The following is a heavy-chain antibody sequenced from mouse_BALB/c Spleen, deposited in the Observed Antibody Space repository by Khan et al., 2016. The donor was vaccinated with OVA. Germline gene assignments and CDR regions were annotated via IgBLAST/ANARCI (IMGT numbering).Heavy chain of an antibody. CDR3: TRLAYYYGSGGFAY. J-gene: IGHJ3*01. D-gene: IGHD1-1*01. Sequence: EVELVESGGDLVKPGGSLKLSCAASGFTFSTYGMSWVRQAPDKRLEWVATVSTGGSYTYYPASVKGRFTISRDNAKNTLYLQMSGLRSEDTDMFYCTRLAYYYGSGGFAYWGQGTLVTVSA. CDR1: GFTFSTYG. V-gene: IGHV5-6*01. CDR2: VSTGGSYT.